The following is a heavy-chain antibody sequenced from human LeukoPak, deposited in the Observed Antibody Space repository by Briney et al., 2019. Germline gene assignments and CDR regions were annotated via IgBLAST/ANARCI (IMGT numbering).Heavy chain of an antibody. Sequence: GGSLRLSCAASGFTFSNAWMSWVRQAPGKGLEWVGRIKSKTDGGTTDYVAPVKGRFTISRDDSKNTLYLQMNSLKTEDTAVYYCTTDLAPFYRYGMDVWGQGTTVTVSS. V-gene: IGHV3-15*01. CDR2: IKSKTDGGTT. J-gene: IGHJ6*02. D-gene: IGHD1-26*01. CDR3: TTDLAPFYRYGMDV. CDR1: GFTFSNAW.